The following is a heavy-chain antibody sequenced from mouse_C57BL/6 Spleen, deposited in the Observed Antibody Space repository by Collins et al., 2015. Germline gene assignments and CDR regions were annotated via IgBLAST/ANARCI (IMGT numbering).Heavy chain of an antibody. Sequence: QVQLQQPGAELVKPGASVKLSCKASGYTFTSYWMHWVKQRPGRGLEWIGRIDPNSGGTKYNEKFKSKATLTVDKPSSTAYMQLSGLTSEDSAVYYCARGPFITTVVADYAMDYWGQGTSVTVSS. CDR1: GYTFTSYW. V-gene: IGHV1-72*01. D-gene: IGHD1-1*01. CDR3: ARGPFITTVVADYAMDY. CDR2: IDPNSGGT. J-gene: IGHJ4*01.